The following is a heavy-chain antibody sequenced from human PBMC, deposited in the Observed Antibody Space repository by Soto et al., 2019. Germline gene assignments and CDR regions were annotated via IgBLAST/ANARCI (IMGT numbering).Heavy chain of an antibody. CDR2: ISVLHGNA. V-gene: IGHV1-18*01. CDR1: GYTFATYG. J-gene: IGHJ3*02. CDR3: ARVSHDAFDI. Sequence: QVQLVQSGTEVKKPGASVKVSCKASGYTFATYGVSWVRQAPGQGLEWMGWISVLHGNANYAQSFQGRVTMTTDTSKHTAYMELRSLTSDDTAVYYCARVSHDAFDIWGQGTMVIVSS.